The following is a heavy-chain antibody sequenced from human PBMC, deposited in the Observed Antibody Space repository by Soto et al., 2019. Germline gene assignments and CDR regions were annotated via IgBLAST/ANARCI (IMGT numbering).Heavy chain of an antibody. CDR3: ARVATGSDSWRES. CDR2: INSDGSIT. CDR1: GFTFSTYW. Sequence: EVQLEESGGDLVQPGGSLRLSCAASGFTFSTYWMHWVRQAPGKGLVWVSRINSDGSITTYADSVKGRFTISRDNSKNTLYLQMNSLRAEDTAVYYCARVATGSDSWRESWGQGTLVTVSS. V-gene: IGHV3-74*03. D-gene: IGHD1-26*01. J-gene: IGHJ5*02.